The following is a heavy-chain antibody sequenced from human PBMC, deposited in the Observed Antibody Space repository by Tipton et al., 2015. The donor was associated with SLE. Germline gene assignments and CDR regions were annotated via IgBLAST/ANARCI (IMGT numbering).Heavy chain of an antibody. CDR2: ISWNSGAL. CDR3: AKDLSMHYDSTGYIDY. J-gene: IGHJ4*02. Sequence: SLRLSCAASGFIFDDYAMHWVRQAPGKGLEWVSGISWNSGALGYADSVKGRFTISRDNAKNSLLLHMNRLTAEDTAFYYCAKDLSMHYDSTGYIDYWGQGTLVTVSS. CDR1: GFIFDDYA. D-gene: IGHD3-22*01. V-gene: IGHV3-9*01.